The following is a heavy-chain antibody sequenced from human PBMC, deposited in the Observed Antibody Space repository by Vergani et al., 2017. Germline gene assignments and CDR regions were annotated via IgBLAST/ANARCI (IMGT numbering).Heavy chain of an antibody. Sequence: QVQLVESGGGVVQPGGSLRLSCAASGFTFNSYGMHWVRQAPGKGLEWVAFIRSDESRDYYGDSMEGPFTISRDNSKNTLYLQMKSLRPEDTAVYYCAKEGGGYCSGGTCYPEYWGQGTLVIVSS. J-gene: IGHJ4*02. CDR1: GFTFNSYG. D-gene: IGHD2-15*01. CDR2: IRSDESRD. CDR3: AKEGGGYCSGGTCYPEY. V-gene: IGHV3-30*02.